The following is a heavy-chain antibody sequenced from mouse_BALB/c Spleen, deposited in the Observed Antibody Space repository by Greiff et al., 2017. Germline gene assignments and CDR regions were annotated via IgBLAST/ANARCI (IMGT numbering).Heavy chain of an antibody. CDR2: ISSGGST. J-gene: IGHJ4*01. Sequence: EVMLVESGGGLVKPGGSLKLSCAASGFTFSSYAMSWVRQTPEKRLEWVASISSGGSTYYPDSVKGRFTISRDNARNILYLQMSSLRSEDTAMYYCAREGYYGRADYWGQGTSVTVSS. CDR1: GFTFSSYA. D-gene: IGHD1-1*01. V-gene: IGHV5-6-5*01. CDR3: AREGYYGRADY.